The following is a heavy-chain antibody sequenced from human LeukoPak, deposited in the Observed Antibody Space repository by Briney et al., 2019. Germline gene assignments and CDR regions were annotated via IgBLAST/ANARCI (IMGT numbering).Heavy chain of an antibody. J-gene: IGHJ6*02. Sequence: PGGSLRLSCVASGVTFSSYTMNWGRQAPGKGLEWVSSISSSSSYIYYADSVKGRLTISRDNAKNSLYLQMNSLRAEDTAVYYCARDPTPRYCSGGSCYTHSGMDVWGQGTTVTVSS. CDR3: ARDPTPRYCSGGSCYTHSGMDV. V-gene: IGHV3-21*01. CDR1: GVTFSSYT. CDR2: ISSSSSYI. D-gene: IGHD2-15*01.